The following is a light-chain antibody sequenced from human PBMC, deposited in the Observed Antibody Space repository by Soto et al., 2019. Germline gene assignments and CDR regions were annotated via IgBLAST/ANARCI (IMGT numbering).Light chain of an antibody. CDR3: QEYVSSRT. J-gene: IGKJ1*01. Sequence: ETVLTQSPATLSLSPGERATLSCRASQSVSTYLAWYQQKPGQAPRLLIYGASSRATGIPDRFSGSGSGTDFTLTISRLEPEDFAVYYCQEYVSSRTFGQGTKVDIK. CDR1: QSVSTY. CDR2: GAS. V-gene: IGKV3-20*01.